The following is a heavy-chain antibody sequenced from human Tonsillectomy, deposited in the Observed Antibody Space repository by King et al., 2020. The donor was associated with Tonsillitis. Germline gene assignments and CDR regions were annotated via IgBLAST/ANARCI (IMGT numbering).Heavy chain of an antibody. CDR2: IYRDDDK. CDR3: AHSQSCSGGSCYFVTPFDY. V-gene: IGHV2-5*02. J-gene: IGHJ4*02. D-gene: IGHD2-15*01. Sequence: TLKESGPTLVKPTQTFTLTCTFSGFSLNTSGVGVGWIRQPPGKALEWLALIYRDDDKRYSPSLKSRLTITKDTSKNQVVLTMTNMDPVDTATYYCAHSQSCSGGSCYFVTPFDYWGQGTLVTVSS. CDR1: GFSLNTSGVG.